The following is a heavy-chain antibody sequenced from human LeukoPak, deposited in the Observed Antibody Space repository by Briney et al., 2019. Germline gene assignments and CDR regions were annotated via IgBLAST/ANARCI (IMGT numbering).Heavy chain of an antibody. J-gene: IGHJ4*02. CDR3: ARVSDLAAAGTYDY. V-gene: IGHV4-59*02. D-gene: IGHD6-13*01. CDR1: GGSVTSYY. CDR2: IHYSGSSGST. Sequence: SETLSLTCTVSGGSVTSYYWSWIRQPPGKGLEWIGNIHYSGSSGSTNYNPSLKSRVTTSVDTSTNQLSLRLSSVTAADTAVYYCARVSDLAAAGTYDYWGQGTLLTVSS.